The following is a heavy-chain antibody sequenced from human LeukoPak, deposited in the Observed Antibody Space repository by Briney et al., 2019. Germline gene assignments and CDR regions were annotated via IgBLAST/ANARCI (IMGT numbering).Heavy chain of an antibody. CDR1: EFAFSTYN. J-gene: IGHJ4*02. D-gene: IGHD6-13*01. CDR2: ISTGSSTT. V-gene: IGHV3-48*02. Sequence: GGSLRLSCAASEFAFSTYNMNWVRQAPGKGLEWVSYISTGSSTTYYADSVKGRFTISRDNVENSLYLQMNSLRDEDTAVYYYAREPSSGSVSSWYPLDYWGQGTLVTVSS. CDR3: AREPSSGSVSSWYPLDY.